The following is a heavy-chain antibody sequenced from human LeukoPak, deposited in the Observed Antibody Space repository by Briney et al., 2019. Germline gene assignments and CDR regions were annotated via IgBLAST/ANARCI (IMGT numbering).Heavy chain of an antibody. Sequence: SETLSLTCTVSGGSISSYYWTWIRQPAGKGLEWIVLFYSGGSTDYNPSLKSRVTMSVDTSKNQFSLKLSSVTAADTAVYYCARVYSGYDLPGSLANYYFDYWGQGTLATVSS. CDR1: GGSISSYY. CDR2: FYSGGST. D-gene: IGHD5-12*01. J-gene: IGHJ4*02. V-gene: IGHV4-4*07. CDR3: ARVYSGYDLPGSLANYYFDY.